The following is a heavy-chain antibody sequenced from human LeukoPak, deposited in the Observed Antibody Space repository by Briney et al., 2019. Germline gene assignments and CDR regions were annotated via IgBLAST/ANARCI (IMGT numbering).Heavy chain of an antibody. Sequence: GGSLRLSCAASGFTFSSYAMSWVRQAPGKGLEWVSAISGSGGSTYYADSVKGRFTISRDNSKTTLYLQMNSLRAEETAVYYCAKISYYDFWSGYNPPPYYFDYWGQGTLVTVSS. CDR3: AKISYYDFWSGYNPPPYYFDY. CDR2: ISGSGGST. D-gene: IGHD3-3*01. J-gene: IGHJ4*02. CDR1: GFTFSSYA. V-gene: IGHV3-23*01.